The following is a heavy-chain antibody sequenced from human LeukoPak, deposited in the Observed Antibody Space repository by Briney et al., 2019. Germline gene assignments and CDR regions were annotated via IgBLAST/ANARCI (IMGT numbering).Heavy chain of an antibody. CDR1: GFTFSSYW. J-gene: IGHJ4*02. CDR2: IKQDGSEK. V-gene: IGHV3-7*03. Sequence: GGSLRLSCAASGFTFSSYWMSWVRQAPGKGLEWVANIKQDGSEKYYVDSVKGRFTISRDNAKNTLYLQMNSLRAEDTAVYFCAKRGVVIRVILVGFHKQAYYFDSWGQGALVTVSS. D-gene: IGHD3-10*01. CDR3: AKRGVVIRVILVGFHKQAYYFDS.